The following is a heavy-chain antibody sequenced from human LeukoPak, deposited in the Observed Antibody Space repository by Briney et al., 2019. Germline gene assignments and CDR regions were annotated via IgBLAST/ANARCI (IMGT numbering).Heavy chain of an antibody. CDR1: GGSISSSSYY. Sequence: KPSETLSLTCTVSGGSISSSSYYWGWIRQPPGKGLEWIGSIYYSGSTYYNPSLKSRVAISVDTSKNQFSLKLSSVTAADTAVYYCARRESRFWGSYRTSRLHPFDYWGQGTLVTVSS. V-gene: IGHV4-39*07. D-gene: IGHD3-16*02. CDR2: IYYSGST. CDR3: ARRESRFWGSYRTSRLHPFDY. J-gene: IGHJ4*02.